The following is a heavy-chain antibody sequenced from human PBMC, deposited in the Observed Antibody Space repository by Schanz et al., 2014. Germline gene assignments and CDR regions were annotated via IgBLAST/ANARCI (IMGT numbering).Heavy chain of an antibody. D-gene: IGHD6-19*01. CDR2: IIPILGIT. J-gene: IGHJ3*02. V-gene: IGHV1-69*04. Sequence: QVQLVQSGSEVKKPGDSVKVSCETSGYSFTKYGINWVRQAPGQGLEWMGRIIPILGITNVAQKFQGRVTMTADKSTSTVYMEVSGLRSEDTAVYYCARGLGDERWLDLNEAFDIWGQGTIGTVSS. CDR1: GYSFTKYG. CDR3: ARGLGDERWLDLNEAFDI.